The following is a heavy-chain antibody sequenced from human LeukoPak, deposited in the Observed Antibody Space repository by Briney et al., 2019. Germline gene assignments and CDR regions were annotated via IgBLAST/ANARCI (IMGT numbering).Heavy chain of an antibody. Sequence: ASVKVSCKASGYTFTSYGISWVRQAPGQGLEWMGWISAYNGNTNYAQKLQGRVTMTTDTSTSTAYMELSSLRSEDTAVYYCAREVYVWGSYRYDYWGQGTLVTVSS. CDR1: GYTFTSYG. CDR3: AREVYVWGSYRYDY. CDR2: ISAYNGNT. D-gene: IGHD3-16*02. J-gene: IGHJ4*02. V-gene: IGHV1-18*01.